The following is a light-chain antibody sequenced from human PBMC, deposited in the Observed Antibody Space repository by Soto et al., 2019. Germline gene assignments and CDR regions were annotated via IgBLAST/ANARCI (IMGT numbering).Light chain of an antibody. CDR1: SSDVGGYNY. CDR2: EVS. Sequence: QSALTQPASVSGSPGQSITISCTGTSSDVGGYNYVSWYQQHPGKAPKLMIYEVSNRPSGVSNRLSGYKSGNTASLTISGLQAEDEAAYYCSSYTTSSTWVFGGGTKLTVL. V-gene: IGLV2-14*01. J-gene: IGLJ3*02. CDR3: SSYTTSSTWV.